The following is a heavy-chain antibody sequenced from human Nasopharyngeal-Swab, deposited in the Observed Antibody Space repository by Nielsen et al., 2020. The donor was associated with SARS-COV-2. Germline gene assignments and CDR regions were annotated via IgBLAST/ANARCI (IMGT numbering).Heavy chain of an antibody. V-gene: IGHV1-46*01. CDR3: ARDRVAAAGTGSDYYYYYMDV. D-gene: IGHD6-13*01. J-gene: IGHJ6*03. Sequence: WVRQAPGQGIEWMGIINPSGGSTSYAQKFQGRVTMTRDTSTSTVYMELSSLRSEDTAVYYCARDRVAAAGTGSDYYYYYMDVWGKGTTVTVSS. CDR2: INPSGGST.